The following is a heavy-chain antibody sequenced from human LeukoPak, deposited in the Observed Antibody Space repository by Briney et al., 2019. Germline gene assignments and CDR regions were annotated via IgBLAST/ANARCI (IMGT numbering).Heavy chain of an antibody. J-gene: IGHJ4*02. D-gene: IGHD3-10*01. CDR1: GFTFSNYE. Sequence: GGSLRLSCAASGFTFSNYEMHWVRQVPGKGLEWVGHIKSKTDGGTTDYAAPVKGRFTISRDDSKNTLFLQMNSLKTEDTAVYYCTLPWGSGSYYDYWGQGTLVTVSS. CDR2: IKSKTDGGTT. CDR3: TLPWGSGSYYDY. V-gene: IGHV3-15*01.